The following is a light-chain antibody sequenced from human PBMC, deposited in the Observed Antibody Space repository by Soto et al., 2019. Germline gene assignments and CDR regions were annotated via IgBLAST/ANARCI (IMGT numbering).Light chain of an antibody. Sequence: EIVLTQSPATLSLSPGERATLSCRASQSVSNYLAWYQQKPGQAPRLLIFDASNMATGIPPRFSGSGSGTDFSLTISSLEPEDSAIYYCQQRNFRPEITFGGGTKVEI. CDR1: QSVSNY. J-gene: IGKJ4*01. V-gene: IGKV3-11*01. CDR2: DAS. CDR3: QQRNFRPEIT.